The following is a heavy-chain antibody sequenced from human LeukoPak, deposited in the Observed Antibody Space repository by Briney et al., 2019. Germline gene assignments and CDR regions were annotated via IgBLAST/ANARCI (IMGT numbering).Heavy chain of an antibody. CDR3: AKSSGYCSSTNCYPDY. D-gene: IGHD2-2*01. CDR2: ISGSGYTT. CDR1: GFTFSTCA. Sequence: GGSLRLSCAASGFTFSTCAMSWVRQAPGKGLEWVSAISGSGYTTYYTDSVKGRFTISRDNSKNTLYLQMSSLRAEDTAVYYCAKSSGYCSSTNCYPDYWGQGTLVTVSS. J-gene: IGHJ4*02. V-gene: IGHV3-23*01.